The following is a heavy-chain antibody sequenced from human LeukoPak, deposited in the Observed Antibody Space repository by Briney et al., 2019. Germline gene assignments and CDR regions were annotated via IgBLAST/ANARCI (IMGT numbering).Heavy chain of an antibody. CDR3: AKGGEEWLVPDY. CDR1: GFTFSSYG. CDR2: ISYDGSNK. Sequence: GGSLRLSCAASGFTFSSYGMHWVRQAPGKGLEWVAVISYDGSNKYYADSVKGRFTISRDNSKNTLYLQMNSLRAEDTAVYYCAKGGEEWLVPDYWGQGTLVTVSS. J-gene: IGHJ4*02. V-gene: IGHV3-30*18. D-gene: IGHD6-19*01.